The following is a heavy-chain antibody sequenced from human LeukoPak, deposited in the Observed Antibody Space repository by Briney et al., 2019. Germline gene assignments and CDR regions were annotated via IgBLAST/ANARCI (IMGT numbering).Heavy chain of an antibody. D-gene: IGHD2-8*01. CDR3: AREGVRMGYYYYGMDV. V-gene: IGHV3-33*01. J-gene: IGHJ6*02. Sequence: GGSLRLSCAASGFTFSGYGMHWVRQAPGKGLEWVAVIWYDGSNKYYADSVKGRFTISRDNSKNTLYLQMNSLRAEDTAVYYCAREGVRMGYYYYGMDVWGQGTTVTVSS. CDR1: GFTFSGYG. CDR2: IWYDGSNK.